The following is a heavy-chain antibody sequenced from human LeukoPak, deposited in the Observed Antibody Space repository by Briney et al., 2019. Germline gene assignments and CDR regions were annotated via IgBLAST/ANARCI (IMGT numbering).Heavy chain of an antibody. CDR2: IYYSGST. D-gene: IGHD3-22*01. V-gene: IGHV4-39*01. Sequence: SETLSLTCTVSGGSISSSSYYWGWIRQPPGKGLEWIGSIYYSGSTYYNPSLKSRVTISVDTSKNQFSLKLSSVTAADTAVYYCARHSTYYDSSQPAEYYFDYWGQGTLVTVSS. J-gene: IGHJ4*02. CDR3: ARHSTYYDSSQPAEYYFDY. CDR1: GGSISSSSYY.